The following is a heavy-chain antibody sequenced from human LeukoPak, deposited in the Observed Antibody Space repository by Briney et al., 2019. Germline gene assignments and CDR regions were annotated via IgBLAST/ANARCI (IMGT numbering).Heavy chain of an antibody. CDR3: ARGPSFYDSSAYIY. Sequence: GGSLRLSCAVSGFTFSSYWMHWVRHAPGKGLVWVSRINSDGSTTSYADSVKGRFTISRDNAKNTLYLQVNSLRAEDTAVYYCARGPSFYDSSAYIYWGQATLVTVSS. CDR2: INSDGSTT. CDR1: GFTFSSYW. J-gene: IGHJ4*02. D-gene: IGHD3-22*01. V-gene: IGHV3-74*01.